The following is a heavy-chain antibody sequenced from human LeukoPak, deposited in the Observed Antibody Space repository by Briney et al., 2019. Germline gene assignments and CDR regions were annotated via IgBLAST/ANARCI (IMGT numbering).Heavy chain of an antibody. Sequence: PSETLSLTCTVSGGSISNYYCSWIRQPPGKGLEWIGYIYDGGRTKYNPSLKSRVTISVDTSKNQFSLKLSSVTAADTAVYYCAIGYHTNWFDPWGQGTLVTVSS. D-gene: IGHD2-2*01. CDR1: GGSISNYY. J-gene: IGHJ5*02. V-gene: IGHV4-59*01. CDR3: AIGYHTNWFDP. CDR2: IYDGGRT.